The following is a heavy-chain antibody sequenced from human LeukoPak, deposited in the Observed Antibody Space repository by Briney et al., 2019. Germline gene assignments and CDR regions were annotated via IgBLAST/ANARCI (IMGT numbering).Heavy chain of an antibody. CDR3: ARARGIAAAGKIDY. J-gene: IGHJ4*02. CDR2: INHSGST. D-gene: IGHD6-13*01. V-gene: IGHV4-34*01. Sequence: SETLSLTCAVCGGSFSGYYWSWIRQPPGKGLEWIGEINHSGSTNYNPSLKSRVTISVDTSMNQFSLKLSSVTAADTAVYYCARARGIAAAGKIDYWGQGTLVTVSS. CDR1: GGSFSGYY.